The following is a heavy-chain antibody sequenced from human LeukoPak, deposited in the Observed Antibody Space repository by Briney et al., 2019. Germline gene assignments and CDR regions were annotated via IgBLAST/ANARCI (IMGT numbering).Heavy chain of an antibody. D-gene: IGHD1-26*01. CDR3: ARHRGGRFSGSYCDY. CDR2: IYYDGST. J-gene: IGHJ4*02. CDR1: GGSISSYF. V-gene: IGHV4-59*08. Sequence: SETLSLTCTVSGGSISSYFWSWLRQPPGKALEWIGYIYYDGSTNYNPSLKSRVTVSVDTSKNQFSLKLSSVTAADTAVYYCARHRGGRFSGSYCDYWGQGTLVTASS.